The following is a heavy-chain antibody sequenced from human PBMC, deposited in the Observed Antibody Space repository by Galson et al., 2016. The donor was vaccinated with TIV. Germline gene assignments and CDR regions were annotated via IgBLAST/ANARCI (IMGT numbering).Heavy chain of an antibody. J-gene: IGHJ6*02. D-gene: IGHD2-15*01. Sequence: SLRLSCAASGLSVSLNYMTWVRQAPGKGLEWVSLISDGGDTFYSDSVKGRFTISRDNSKNILYLQMKSLRVEDTAVYYCARDRVVDATYYYYYYGMDVWGQGTAVTVSS. CDR2: ISDGGDT. CDR1: GLSVSLNY. V-gene: IGHV3-66*02. CDR3: ARDRVVDATYYYYYYGMDV.